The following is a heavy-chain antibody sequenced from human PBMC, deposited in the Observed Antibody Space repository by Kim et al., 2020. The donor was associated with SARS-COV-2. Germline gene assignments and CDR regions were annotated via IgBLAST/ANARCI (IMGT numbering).Heavy chain of an antibody. J-gene: IGHJ3*02. CDR2: FDPEDGET. Sequence: ASVKVSCKVSGYTLTELSMHWVRQAPGKGLEWMGGFDPEDGETIYAQKFQGRVTMTEDTSTDTAYMELSSLRSEDTAVYYCATATSNWVHDAFDIWGQGTMVTVSS. CDR3: ATATSNWVHDAFDI. V-gene: IGHV1-24*01. D-gene: IGHD7-27*01. CDR1: GYTLTELS.